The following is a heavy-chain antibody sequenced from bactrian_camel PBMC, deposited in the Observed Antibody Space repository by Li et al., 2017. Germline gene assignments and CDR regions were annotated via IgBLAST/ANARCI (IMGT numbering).Heavy chain of an antibody. V-gene: IGHV3S40*01. CDR2: IDDDGDTT. D-gene: IGHD7*01. CDR3: AARVSWWCDWSEAYPN. Sequence: VQLVESGGGLVQPGGSLRLSCAPSGFTFRSYPMAWVRQAQGKGFEWVSSIDDDGDTTHYADSVKGRFTISQDNAQNTMYLQMTSLKPEDTGMYYCAARVSWWCDWSEAYPNWGQGTQVTVS. J-gene: IGHJ4*01. CDR1: GFTFRSYP.